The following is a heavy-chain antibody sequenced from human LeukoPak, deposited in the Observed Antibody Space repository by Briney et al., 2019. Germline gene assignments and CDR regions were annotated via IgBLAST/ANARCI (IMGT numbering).Heavy chain of an antibody. D-gene: IGHD5-24*01. CDR3: ARDGGRWLQSYYFDY. V-gene: IGHV3-21*01. CDR2: ISSSSSYI. Sequence: PGGSLRLSCAASGFTFSSYSMNWVRQAPGKGLEWVSSISSSSSYIYYADSVKGRFTISRDNAKNSLHLQMNSLRVEDTAVYFCARDGGRWLQSYYFDYWGRGNLVIVSS. CDR1: GFTFSSYS. J-gene: IGHJ4*02.